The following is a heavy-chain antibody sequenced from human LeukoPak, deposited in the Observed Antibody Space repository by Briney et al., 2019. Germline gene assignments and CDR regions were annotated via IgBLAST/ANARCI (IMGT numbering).Heavy chain of an antibody. CDR1: GFTLSSHW. V-gene: IGHV3-74*01. CDR2: INSDGSST. J-gene: IGHJ6*02. CDR3: ARGGSRYYDLGMV. D-gene: IGHD3-3*01. Sequence: GGSLRLSCAASGFTLSSHWMHWVRQAPGKGLVWVSRINSDGSSTSYADSVKGRFTISRDNAKNTLYLQMNSLRAEDTAVYYCARGGSRYYDLGMVWGQGTTVTVSS.